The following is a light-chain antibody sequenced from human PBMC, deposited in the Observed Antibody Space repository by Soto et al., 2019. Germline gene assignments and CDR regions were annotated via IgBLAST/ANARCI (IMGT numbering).Light chain of an antibody. J-gene: IGKJ5*01. CDR3: QQYNNWPPIT. CDR2: GAS. V-gene: IGKV3-15*01. CDR1: QSVSGN. Sequence: EIVMTQSPATLSVSPGERATLSCRASQSVSGNLAWYQQKPGQTPRLLIYGASTRATGIPARFSGSGSGTEFTLTISSLQSEDFAIYYWQQYNNWPPITFGQGKRLEIK.